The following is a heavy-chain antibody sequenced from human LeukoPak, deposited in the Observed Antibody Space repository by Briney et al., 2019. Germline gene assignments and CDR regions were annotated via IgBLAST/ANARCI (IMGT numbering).Heavy chain of an antibody. CDR3: ARGGYSGSYYRFD. V-gene: IGHV3-74*01. CDR2: IDNAGSAA. D-gene: IGHD1-26*01. CDR1: GFIFTIYC. J-gene: IGHJ4*02. Sequence: GGSLRLSCVSSGFIFTIYCMHWVRQGPGKGPVWVGRIDNAGSAAFYAESVKGRFTISRDNVKSTVYLQMNSLTAEDTAVYHCARGGYSGSYYRFDWGQGTLVTVS.